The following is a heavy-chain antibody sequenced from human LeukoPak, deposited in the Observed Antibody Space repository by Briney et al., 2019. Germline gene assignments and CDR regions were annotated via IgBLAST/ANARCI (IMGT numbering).Heavy chain of an antibody. CDR2: IRYDGSNK. J-gene: IGHJ4*02. CDR1: GFTFSSYG. D-gene: IGHD3-9*01. CDR3: AKTYDILTGAFDY. Sequence: PGGSLRLSCAASGFTFSSYGMHWVRQAPGKGLEWVAFIRYDGSNKYYADSVKGRFTISRDNSKNTLYLQMNSLRAEDTAVYYCAKTYDILTGAFDYWGQGTLVTVSS. V-gene: IGHV3-30*02.